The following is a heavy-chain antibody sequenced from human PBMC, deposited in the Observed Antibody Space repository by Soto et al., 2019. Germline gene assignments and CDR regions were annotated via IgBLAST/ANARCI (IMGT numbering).Heavy chain of an antibody. CDR3: ARDSLIIAAAGPAYYYYYGMDV. CDR1: GFTFSSYA. J-gene: IGHJ6*02. V-gene: IGHV3-30-3*01. Sequence: GGSLRLSCAASGFTFSSYAMDWVRQAPGKXLEWVAVISYDGSNKYYADSVKGRFTISRDNSKNTLYLQMNSLRAEDTAVYYCARDSLIIAAAGPAYYYYYGMDVWGQGTTVTVSS. D-gene: IGHD6-13*01. CDR2: ISYDGSNK.